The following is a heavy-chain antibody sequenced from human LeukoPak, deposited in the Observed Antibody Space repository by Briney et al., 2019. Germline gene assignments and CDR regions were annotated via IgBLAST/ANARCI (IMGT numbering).Heavy chain of an antibody. Sequence: PGGSLRLSCAASGFTVSSNYMSWVRQAPGKGLEWASVLSSSGSTYYADSVKGRFTISRDNSKNTLYLQMNSLRADDTAVYYCARGGDSSGSIRSAFDIWGQGTMVTVSS. J-gene: IGHJ3*02. D-gene: IGHD3-22*01. V-gene: IGHV3-53*01. CDR2: LSSSGST. CDR3: ARGGDSSGSIRSAFDI. CDR1: GFTVSSNY.